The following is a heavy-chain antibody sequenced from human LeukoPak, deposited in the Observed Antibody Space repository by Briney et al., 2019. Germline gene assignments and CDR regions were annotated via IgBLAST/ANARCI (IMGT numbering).Heavy chain of an antibody. D-gene: IGHD1-14*01. Sequence: GGSLRLSCTASGFTFGTYWMSWIRQTPEKGLEWVANLNRDGSEAYYLDSVKGRFTISRDNAKTSVYLQMNSLRADDTAVYYCAPNLGPNPNHHWGQGTLVTVSS. V-gene: IGHV3-7*01. CDR1: GFTFGTYW. J-gene: IGHJ5*02. CDR2: LNRDGSEA. CDR3: APNLGPNPNHH.